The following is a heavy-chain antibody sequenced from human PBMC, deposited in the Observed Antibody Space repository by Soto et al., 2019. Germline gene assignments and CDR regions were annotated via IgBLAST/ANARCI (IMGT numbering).Heavy chain of an antibody. CDR1: GFTFSDQY. CDR3: VSKSRGTPREYYYGMDV. V-gene: IGHV3-72*01. J-gene: IGHJ6*02. CDR2: IRNKVNRYTT. Sequence: EVQLVASGGGLHQPGGSLRLSCAVSGFTFSDQYMDWVRQAPGKGLAWVGRIRNKVNRYTTDYAATVKGKFTISRDDSKNSLYLQTTSLKREDTAAYYCVSKSRGTPREYYYGMDVWGQGTTVIVSS. D-gene: IGHD3-16*01.